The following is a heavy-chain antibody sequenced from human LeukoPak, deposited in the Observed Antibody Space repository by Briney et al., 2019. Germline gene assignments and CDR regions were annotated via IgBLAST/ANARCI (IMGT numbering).Heavy chain of an antibody. D-gene: IGHD3-10*01. V-gene: IGHV1-2*06. CDR3: ARVEITMVRGVPSRLNY. CDR1: GYTFTGYY. Sequence: ASVKVSCKASGYTFTGYYMHWVRQAPGQGLEWMGRIYPNSGGTNYAQKFQGRVTMTRDTSISTAYMELSRLRSDDTAVYYCARVEITMVRGVPSRLNYWGQGTLVTVSS. J-gene: IGHJ4*02. CDR2: IYPNSGGT.